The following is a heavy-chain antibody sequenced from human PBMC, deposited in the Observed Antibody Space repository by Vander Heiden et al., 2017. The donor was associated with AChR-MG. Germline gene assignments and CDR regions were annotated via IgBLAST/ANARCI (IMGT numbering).Heavy chain of an antibody. Sequence: EVQLVESGGGLVKPGGSLRLSCAASGFTFSSYSVNWVRQAPGKGLEWVAAISSSSSYIYYADSVKGRFTISRDNAKNSLYLQMNSLRAEDTAVYYCARDNSYDFWSGYGMDVWGQGTTVTVSS. CDR2: ISSSSSYI. D-gene: IGHD3-3*01. CDR3: ARDNSYDFWSGYGMDV. J-gene: IGHJ6*02. V-gene: IGHV3-21*01. CDR1: GFTFSSYS.